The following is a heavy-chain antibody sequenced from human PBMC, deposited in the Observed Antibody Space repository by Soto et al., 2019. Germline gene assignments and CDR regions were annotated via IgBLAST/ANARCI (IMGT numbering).Heavy chain of an antibody. CDR1: GFTFSSYV. D-gene: IGHD2-21*01. CDR3: ARAILDTFYAMDV. CDR2: ISSTSSYT. J-gene: IGHJ6*02. Sequence: PGWSLRLSCVGSGFTFSSYVMSWVRQAPGKGLEWVSGISSTSSYTNYADSVKGRFTISRDNAKNSVYLQMNSLRAEDTAVYYCARAILDTFYAMDVWGQRTTVTVSS. V-gene: IGHV3-21*04.